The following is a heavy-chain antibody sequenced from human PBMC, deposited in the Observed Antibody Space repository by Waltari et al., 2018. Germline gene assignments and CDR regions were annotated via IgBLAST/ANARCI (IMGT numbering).Heavy chain of an antibody. J-gene: IGHJ3*02. Sequence: VQLVQSGAEVKTPGSSVKVSCKASGGTFSSYTINWVRQAPGQVLEWMGGIIPNFVTATYAQKFQSGVTITADESTRTAYMELSSLRSEDKAVYDCAENWESDTVDIWGEGTMVTVSS. D-gene: IGHD7-27*01. V-gene: IGHV1-69*01. CDR3: AENWESDTVDI. CDR1: GGTFSSYT. CDR2: IIPNFVTA.